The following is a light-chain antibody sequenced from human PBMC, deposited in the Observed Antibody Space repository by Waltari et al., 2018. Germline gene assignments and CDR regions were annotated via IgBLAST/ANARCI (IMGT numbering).Light chain of an antibody. CDR3: QQYDNFLYT. Sequence: DIQMTQSPSSLSASVGDRVTINCQASQDISNYLNWYQQKPGKAPKLLIYDASNLETGVPSRFSGSGSGTEFTFTISSLQPEDIATYYCQQYDNFLYTFGQGTKLEIK. J-gene: IGKJ2*01. CDR1: QDISNY. V-gene: IGKV1-33*01. CDR2: DAS.